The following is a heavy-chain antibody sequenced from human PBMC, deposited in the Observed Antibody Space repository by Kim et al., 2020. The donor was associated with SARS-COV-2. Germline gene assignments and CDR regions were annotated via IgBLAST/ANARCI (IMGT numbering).Heavy chain of an antibody. D-gene: IGHD6-13*01. Sequence: RFTISRDNAKNSLYLQMNSRRAEDTAVYYCARDSLYSSSWYGQAYDAFDIWGQGTMVTVSS. V-gene: IGHV3-11*06. J-gene: IGHJ3*02. CDR3: ARDSLYSSSWYGQAYDAFDI.